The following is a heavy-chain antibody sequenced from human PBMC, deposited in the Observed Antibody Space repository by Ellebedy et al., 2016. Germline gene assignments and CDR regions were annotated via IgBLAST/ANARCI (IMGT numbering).Heavy chain of an antibody. V-gene: IGHV3-33*01. CDR3: ARKSFTGDFDS. CDR1: GFPFSSYA. D-gene: IGHD7-27*01. J-gene: IGHJ4*02. CDR2: IWYDGSLK. Sequence: GGSLRLXCAASGFPFSSYAMHWVRQAPGKVLEWVAVIWYDGSLKFYRDSVKGRFTISRDNSKNTLFLQMNSLTVEDTAVYYCARKSFTGDFDSWGQGTLVTVSS.